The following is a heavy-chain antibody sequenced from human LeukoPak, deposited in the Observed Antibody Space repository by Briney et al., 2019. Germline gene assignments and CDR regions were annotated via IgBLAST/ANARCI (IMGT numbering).Heavy chain of an antibody. CDR3: ARELAPRYYYYMDV. J-gene: IGHJ6*03. CDR2: IYYSGST. CDR1: GGSISSSSYY. V-gene: IGHV4-39*07. Sequence: SETLSFTCTVSGGSISSSSYYWGWIRQPPGKGLEWIGSIYYSGSTYYNPSLKSRVTISVDRSKNQFSLKLSSVTAADTAVYYCARELAPRYYYYMDVWGKGTTVTVSS.